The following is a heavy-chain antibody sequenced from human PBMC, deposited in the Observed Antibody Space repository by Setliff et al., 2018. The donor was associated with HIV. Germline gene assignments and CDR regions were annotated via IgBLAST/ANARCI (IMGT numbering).Heavy chain of an antibody. CDR2: INHSGRT. CDR1: GGSFSDNY. V-gene: IGHV4-34*01. Sequence: SETLSLTCAVYGGSFSDNYWSWIRQSPGKGLEWIGEINHSGRTKYSPSLRSRVSISVDTSKTQFSLKLSSVTAADTAVYYCAKDIPGPAINSGRIKNWFDPWGEGTLVTVSS. J-gene: IGHJ5*02. D-gene: IGHD6-19*01. CDR3: AKDIPGPAINSGRIKNWFDP.